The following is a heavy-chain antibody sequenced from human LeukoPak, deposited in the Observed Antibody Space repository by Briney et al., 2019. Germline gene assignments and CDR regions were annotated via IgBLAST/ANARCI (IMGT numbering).Heavy chain of an antibody. D-gene: IGHD3-22*01. V-gene: IGHV3-23*01. Sequence: GGSLRLSCAASGFTFSIYAMSWVRQAPGKGLEWVSAISGGGGSTYYADSVKGRFTISRDNSKNTLYLQMNSLRADDTAVYYCAKYDSSGYYYGNFDYWGQGTLVTVSS. CDR2: ISGGGGST. CDR3: AKYDSSGYYYGNFDY. J-gene: IGHJ4*02. CDR1: GFTFSIYA.